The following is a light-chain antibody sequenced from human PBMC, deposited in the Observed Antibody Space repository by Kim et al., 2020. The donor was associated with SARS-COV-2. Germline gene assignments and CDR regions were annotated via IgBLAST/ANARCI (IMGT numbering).Light chain of an antibody. CDR3: QQYYSTPYN. Sequence: RATISCKSSQTVLSNSNSKTSLVWYQQKVGHPPKLLIYWASTREFGVPDRFSGSGSETDFTLTISSVQAEDVAVYFCQQYYSTPYNFGQGTKLEIK. J-gene: IGKJ2*01. CDR1: QTVLSNSNSKTS. CDR2: WAS. V-gene: IGKV4-1*01.